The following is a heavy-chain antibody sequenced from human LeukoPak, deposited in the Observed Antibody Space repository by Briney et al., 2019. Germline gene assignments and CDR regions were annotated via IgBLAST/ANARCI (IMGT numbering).Heavy chain of an antibody. V-gene: IGHV3-7*01. D-gene: IGHD6-6*01. Sequence: GGSLRLSCAASGFTFSSYSMNWVRQAPGKGLEWVANINQDGSQKYYVDSVKGRFTISRDNAKNSLYLQMNSLRAEDTAVYYCARAVAARSSYWGQGTLVTVSS. CDR1: GFTFSSYS. CDR3: ARAVAARSSY. J-gene: IGHJ4*02. CDR2: INQDGSQK.